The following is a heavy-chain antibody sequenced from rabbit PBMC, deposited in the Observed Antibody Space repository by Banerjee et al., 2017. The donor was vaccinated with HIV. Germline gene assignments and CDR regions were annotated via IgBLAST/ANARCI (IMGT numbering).Heavy chain of an antibody. CDR3: ARDLTDAIGWNFGW. V-gene: IGHV1S45*01. CDR1: GIDFSSHYS. D-gene: IGHD4-1*01. Sequence: QEQLVESGGGLVKPGASLTLTCTASGIDFSSHYSMSWVRQAPGKGLEWIAFSDVGDSGSLYYANWVRGRFTISRTSSTTVTLQMTSLTAADTATYFCARDLTDAIGWNFGWWGPGTLVTVS. J-gene: IGHJ4*01. CDR2: SDVGDSGSL.